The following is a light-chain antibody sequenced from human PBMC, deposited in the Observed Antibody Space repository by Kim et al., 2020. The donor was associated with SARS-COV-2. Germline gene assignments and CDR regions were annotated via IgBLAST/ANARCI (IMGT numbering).Light chain of an antibody. CDR2: QDS. CDR1: KLGNKY. Sequence: SYELTQPPSVSVSPGQTASITCSGDKLGNKYACWYQQKPGQAPVLVIYQDSNSHSGIPERFSGSNSGTTATLTISGTQARDEADYYCQAWDSGTDVFGTG. CDR3: QAWDSGTDV. V-gene: IGLV3-1*01. J-gene: IGLJ1*01.